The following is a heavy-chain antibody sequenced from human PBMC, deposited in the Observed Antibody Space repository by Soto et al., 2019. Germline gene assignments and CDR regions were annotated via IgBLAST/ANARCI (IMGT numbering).Heavy chain of an antibody. CDR1: GYTLTELS. Sequence: DSVQVSCKVSGYTLTELSMHWVRQAPGKGLEWMGGFDPEDGETIYAQKFQGRVTMTEDTSTDTAYMELSSLRSEDTAVYYWATSIAAAGDAFDYWGQGILGTVSS. CDR3: ATSIAAAGDAFDY. CDR2: FDPEDGET. J-gene: IGHJ4*02. D-gene: IGHD6-13*01. V-gene: IGHV1-24*01.